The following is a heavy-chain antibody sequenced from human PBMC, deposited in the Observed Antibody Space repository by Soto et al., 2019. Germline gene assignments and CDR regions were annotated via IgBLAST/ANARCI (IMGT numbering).Heavy chain of an antibody. D-gene: IGHD3-22*01. Sequence: PSETLSLTCTVSGGSISSGDYYWSWIRQPPGKGLEWIGYIYYSGSTYYNPSLKSRVTISVDTSKNQFSLKLSSVTAADTAVYYCARVVERNYYDRLDAFDIWGQGTMVTVSS. CDR2: IYYSGST. J-gene: IGHJ3*02. CDR1: GGSISSGDYY. V-gene: IGHV4-30-4*01. CDR3: ARVVERNYYDRLDAFDI.